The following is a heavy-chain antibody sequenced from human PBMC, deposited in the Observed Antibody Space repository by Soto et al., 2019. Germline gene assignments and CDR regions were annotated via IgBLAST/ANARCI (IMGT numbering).Heavy chain of an antibody. CDR2: ISGGGDTT. CDR3: AKGRGGSGSLTPRVDF. CDR1: GFTFNNYA. Sequence: EVQLLESGGGLVQPGGSLRLSCAASGFTFNNYAMTWVRQAPGKGLEWVSAISGGGDTTSYADSVKGRFTVSSDGSKNTLYLQMRSLGAEDTARYYCAKGRGGSGSLTPRVDFWGQGTLVTVSS. D-gene: IGHD3-10*01. J-gene: IGHJ4*02. V-gene: IGHV3-23*01.